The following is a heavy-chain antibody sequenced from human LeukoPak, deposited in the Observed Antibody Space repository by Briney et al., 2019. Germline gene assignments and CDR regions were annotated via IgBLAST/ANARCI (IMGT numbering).Heavy chain of an antibody. CDR1: GGTFSSYA. V-gene: IGHV1-69*01. J-gene: IGHJ3*02. CDR2: IIPIFGTA. D-gene: IGHD3-22*01. Sequence: SVKVSCKASGGTFSSYAISWVRQAPRQGLEWMGGIIPIFGTANYAQKFQGRVTITADESTSTAYMELSSLRSEDTAVYYCARDRGYYDSSGYYSASLFDAFDIWGQGTMVTVSS. CDR3: ARDRGYYDSSGYYSASLFDAFDI.